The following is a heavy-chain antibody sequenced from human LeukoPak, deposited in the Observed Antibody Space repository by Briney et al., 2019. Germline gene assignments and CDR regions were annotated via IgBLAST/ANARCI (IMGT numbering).Heavy chain of an antibody. CDR3: AKDRDPMPSRGMDV. Sequence: GGSLRLSCVVSGFTVSSNYMGWVRQAPGRGLEWVSVLYNDGRTFYGGPVQGRFTVSRDISKNTLYLQMNSLRAEDSAVYYCAKDRDPMPSRGMDVWGQGTTVAVSS. CDR1: GFTVSSNY. J-gene: IGHJ6*02. CDR2: LYNDGRT. D-gene: IGHD2-2*01. V-gene: IGHV3-53*05.